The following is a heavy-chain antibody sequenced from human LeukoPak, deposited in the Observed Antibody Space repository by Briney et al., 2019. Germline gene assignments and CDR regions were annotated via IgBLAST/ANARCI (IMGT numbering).Heavy chain of an antibody. CDR3: ARVCRGDCYPIDD. J-gene: IGHJ4*02. Sequence: SETLSLTCAVSGGSISSSSYYWGWIRQPPGKGLEWIGSIYYTGSTYYNPSLKSRVTISVDTSKNQFSLKLSSVTAADTAVYYCARVCRGDCYPIDDWGQGTLVTVSS. D-gene: IGHD2-21*02. CDR2: IYYTGST. CDR1: GGSISSSSYY. V-gene: IGHV4-39*01.